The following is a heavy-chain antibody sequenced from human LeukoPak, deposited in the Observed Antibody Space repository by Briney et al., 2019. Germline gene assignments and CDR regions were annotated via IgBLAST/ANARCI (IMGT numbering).Heavy chain of an antibody. CDR2: ISYDGSNK. V-gene: IGHV3-30-3*01. J-gene: IGHJ4*02. CDR3: ARDRELSYFDY. CDR1: GFTFSSYA. D-gene: IGHD1-7*01. Sequence: GGSLRLSCAASGFTFSSYATHWVRQAPGKGLEWVAVISYDGSNKYYADSVKGRFTISRDNSKNTLYLQMNSLRAEDTAVYYCARDRELSYFDYWGQGTLVTVSS.